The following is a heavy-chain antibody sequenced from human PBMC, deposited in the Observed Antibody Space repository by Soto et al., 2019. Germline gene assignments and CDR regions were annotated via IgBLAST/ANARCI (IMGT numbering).Heavy chain of an antibody. D-gene: IGHD3-10*01. CDR1: GFTFSIYT. Sequence: PGGSLRLSCAASGFTFSIYTMHWVRQAPGKGLQWVAAVSYDGGNTYYADSVKGRFAGSRDNSKNLFYLQMSSLAAEDTAVYYCGRAFYFASGVYHLPIDYRGQRTLVTVSS. J-gene: IGHJ4*02. CDR3: GRAFYFASGVYHLPIDY. V-gene: IGHV3-30*09. CDR2: VSYDGGNT.